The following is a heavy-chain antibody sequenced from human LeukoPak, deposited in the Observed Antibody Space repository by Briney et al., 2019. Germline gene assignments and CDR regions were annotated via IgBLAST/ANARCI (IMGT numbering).Heavy chain of an antibody. CDR2: IKSKPSGGTA. D-gene: IGHD5-12*01. Sequence: GGSLRLSCVPSGFTFTNAWMDWVRQAPGKGLEWVGRIKSKPSGGTAGYAGAGRGRFTISRDDSNNSIYLQMNTLKTEDTAVYFCITVDDHVARWGQGTLVTVSS. CDR1: GFTFTNAW. J-gene: IGHJ4*02. CDR3: ITVDDHVAR. V-gene: IGHV3-15*01.